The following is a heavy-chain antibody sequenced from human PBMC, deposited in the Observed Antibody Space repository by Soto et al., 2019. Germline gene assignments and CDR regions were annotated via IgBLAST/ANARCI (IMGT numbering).Heavy chain of an antibody. V-gene: IGHV1-69*01. CDR1: GGTFSSYA. CDR2: IIPIFGTA. CDR3: ARELGSSQYYYYYYGMDV. J-gene: IGHJ6*02. D-gene: IGHD3-10*01. Sequence: VKVSCKASGGTFSSYAISWVRQAPGQGLEWMGGIIPIFGTANCAQKFQGRVTITADESTSTAYMELSSLRSEDTAVYYCARELGSSQYYYYYYGMDVWGQGTTVTVSS.